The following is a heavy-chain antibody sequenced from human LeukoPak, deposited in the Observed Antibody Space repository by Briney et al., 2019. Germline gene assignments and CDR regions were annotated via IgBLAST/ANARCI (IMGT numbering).Heavy chain of an antibody. CDR1: GYTFTGYY. CDR3: ARDRTGYYGSGSPLHDAFDI. CDR2: INPNSGGT. Sequence: GASVKVSCKASGYTFTGYYMHWVRQAPGQGLEWMGWINPNSGGTNYAQKFQGRVTITADESTSTAYMELSSLRSEDTAVYYCARDRTGYYGSGSPLHDAFDIWGQGTMVTVSS. D-gene: IGHD3-10*01. J-gene: IGHJ3*02. V-gene: IGHV1-2*02.